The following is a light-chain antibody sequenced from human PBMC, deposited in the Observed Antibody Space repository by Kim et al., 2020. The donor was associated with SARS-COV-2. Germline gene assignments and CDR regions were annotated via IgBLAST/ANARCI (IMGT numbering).Light chain of an antibody. J-gene: IGLJ1*01. CDR1: SSDVGGYNY. CDR3: CSYAGSSYV. V-gene: IGLV2-11*01. Sequence: PGQSVTISCAGTSSDVGGYNYVSWYQQHPGKAPKLMIYDVSKRPSGVPDRFSGSKSGNTASLTISGLQAEDEADYYCCSYAGSSYVFGTGTKVTVL. CDR2: DVS.